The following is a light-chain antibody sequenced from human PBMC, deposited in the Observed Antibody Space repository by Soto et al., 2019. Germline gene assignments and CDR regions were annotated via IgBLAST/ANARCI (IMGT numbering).Light chain of an antibody. CDR2: GSS. CDR3: QQYGSSPRT. CDR1: QNVASSY. Sequence: EIVLTQSPGTLSLSTGERATLSCRASQNVASSYLAWYQQKPGQAPRLLIYGSSIRGAGIPDRFSGSGSGTDFTLTISRLDPEDFAVYFCQQYGSSPRTFGQGTKVDIK. J-gene: IGKJ1*01. V-gene: IGKV3-20*01.